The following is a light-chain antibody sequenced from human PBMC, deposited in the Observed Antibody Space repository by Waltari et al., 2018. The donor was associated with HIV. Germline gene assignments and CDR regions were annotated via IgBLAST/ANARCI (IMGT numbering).Light chain of an antibody. V-gene: IGKV1-39*01. CDR2: AAT. J-gene: IGKJ1*01. CDR1: QTISTY. Sequence: DIQMTQSPSSLSASVGDRVPITCRASQTISTYLNWYQEKPGTGPRLLIYAATSLQSGVPSRFSGSGSGTDFTLTISSLQPEDFATYYCQQSYTTPWTFGQGTKVEIK. CDR3: QQSYTTPWT.